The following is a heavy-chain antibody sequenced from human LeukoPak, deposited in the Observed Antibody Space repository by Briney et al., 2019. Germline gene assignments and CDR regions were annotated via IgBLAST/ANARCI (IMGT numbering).Heavy chain of an antibody. V-gene: IGHV3-30-3*01. Sequence: QPGGSLRLSCAASGLTFSSYAMHWVRQAPGKGLEWVAVISYDGSNKYYADSVKGRFTISRDNSKNTLYLQMNSLRAEDTAVYYCARGGSGSYQEYFDYWGQGTLVTVSS. CDR3: ARGGSGSYQEYFDY. CDR1: GLTFSSYA. CDR2: ISYDGSNK. J-gene: IGHJ4*02. D-gene: IGHD1-26*01.